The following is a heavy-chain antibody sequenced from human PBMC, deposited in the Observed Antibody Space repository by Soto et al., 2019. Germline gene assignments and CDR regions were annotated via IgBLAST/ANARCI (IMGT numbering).Heavy chain of an antibody. V-gene: IGHV1-8*01. J-gene: IGHJ4*02. D-gene: IGHD1-26*01. CDR3: ARGGRSSVGATKGRSFDY. CDR1: GYTFTSYD. CDR2: MNPNSGNT. Sequence: ASVKVSCKASGYTFTSYDINWVRQATGQGLEWMGWMNPNSGNTGYAQKFQGRVTMTRNTSISTAYMELSSLRSEDTAVYYCARGGRSSVGATKGRSFDYWCQGTLVTLSS.